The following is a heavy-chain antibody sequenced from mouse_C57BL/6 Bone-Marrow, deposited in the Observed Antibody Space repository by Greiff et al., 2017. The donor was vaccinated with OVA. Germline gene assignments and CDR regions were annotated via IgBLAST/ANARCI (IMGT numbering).Heavy chain of an antibody. CDR1: GYTFTSYG. J-gene: IGHJ2*01. CDR3: ARRLRRGDYFDY. D-gene: IGHD2-2*01. CDR2: IYPRSGNT. V-gene: IGHV1-81*01. Sequence: VQLQQSGAELARPGASVKLSCKASGYTFTSYGISWVKQRTGQGLEWIGEIYPRSGNTYYNEKFKGKATLTADKSSSTAYMELRSLTSEDSAVYFCARRLRRGDYFDYWGQGTTLTVSS.